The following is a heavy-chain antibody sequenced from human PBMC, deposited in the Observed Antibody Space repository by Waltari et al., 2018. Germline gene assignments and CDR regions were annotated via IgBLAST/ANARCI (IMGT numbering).Heavy chain of an antibody. V-gene: IGHV4-59*01. Sequence: QVQLQESGPGLVKPSETLSLTCTVSGGSISSYYWSWIRQPPGKGLEWIGYIYYSGSTNYNPSLKSRVTISVDTSKNQFSLKLSSVTAADTAVYYCASAPFTYRGYDPRGFYFDYWGQGTLVTVSS. J-gene: IGHJ4*02. CDR3: ASAPFTYRGYDPRGFYFDY. D-gene: IGHD5-12*01. CDR2: IYYSGST. CDR1: GGSISSYY.